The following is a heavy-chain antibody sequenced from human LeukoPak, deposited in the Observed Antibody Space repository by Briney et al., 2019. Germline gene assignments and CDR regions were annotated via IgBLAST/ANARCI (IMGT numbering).Heavy chain of an antibody. D-gene: IGHD2-8*01. J-gene: IGHJ4*02. V-gene: IGHV3-23*01. CDR1: GFNFSSYA. Sequence: GGSLRLSCAASGFNFSSYAMGWVRRAPGKGPEWVSSVSDSGRSTYYTDSVKGRFTISRYNSNNTLYLHLNTLIAGDTALYYCAKQGRYRVYSAFDSWGPGALVTVSS. CDR3: AKQGRYRVYSAFDS. CDR2: VSDSGRST.